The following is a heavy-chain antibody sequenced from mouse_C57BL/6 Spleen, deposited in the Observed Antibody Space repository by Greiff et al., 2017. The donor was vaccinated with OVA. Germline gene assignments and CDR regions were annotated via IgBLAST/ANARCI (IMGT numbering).Heavy chain of an antibody. D-gene: IGHD2-3*01. CDR2: ISSGGSYT. Sequence: DVMLVESGGDLVKPGGSLKLSCAASGFTFSSYGMSWVRQTPDKRLEWVATISSGGSYTYYPDSVKGRFTISRDNAKNTLYLQMSSLKSEDTAMYYCASLIYDGYYDFDYWGQGTTLTVSS. CDR1: GFTFSSYG. J-gene: IGHJ2*01. V-gene: IGHV5-6*02. CDR3: ASLIYDGYYDFDY.